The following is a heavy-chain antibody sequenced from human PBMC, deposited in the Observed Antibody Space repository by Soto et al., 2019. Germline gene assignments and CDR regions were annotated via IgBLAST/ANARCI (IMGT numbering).Heavy chain of an antibody. CDR2: ISAYNGNT. Sequence: ASVKVSCKASGYTFTSYGISWVRQAPGQGLEWMGWISAYNGNTNYAQKLQGRVTMTTDTSTSTAYMELRSLRSDDTAVYYCARTSLGAVAGTTVDYWGQGTLVTVSS. CDR1: GYTFTSYG. V-gene: IGHV1-18*01. CDR3: ARTSLGAVAGTTVDY. J-gene: IGHJ4*02. D-gene: IGHD6-19*01.